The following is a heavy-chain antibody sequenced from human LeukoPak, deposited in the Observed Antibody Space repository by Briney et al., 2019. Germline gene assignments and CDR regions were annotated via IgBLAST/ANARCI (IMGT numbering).Heavy chain of an antibody. Sequence: GGSLRLSRAASGFTFSSYSMNWVRQAPGKGLEWVSSISSSSSYIYYADSVKGRFTISRDNAKNSLYLQMNSLRAEDTAVYYCARMIAVAGTDYWGQGTLVTVSS. CDR2: ISSSSSYI. J-gene: IGHJ4*02. V-gene: IGHV3-21*01. CDR1: GFTFSSYS. CDR3: ARMIAVAGTDY. D-gene: IGHD6-19*01.